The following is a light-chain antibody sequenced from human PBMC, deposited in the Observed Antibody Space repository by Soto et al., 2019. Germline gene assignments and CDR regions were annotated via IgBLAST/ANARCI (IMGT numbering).Light chain of an antibody. V-gene: IGKV1-39*01. J-gene: IGKJ4*01. CDR1: QSISSY. CDR3: QQSYTTPLT. Sequence: DIQMTQSPSSLSASVGDRVTITCRASQSISSYLNWYQQKPGKAPKLLIYSASSLQGGVPSRFSGSGSGTDFTLTISSLQPEDFATYYCQQSYTTPLTFGGWTMLEI. CDR2: SAS.